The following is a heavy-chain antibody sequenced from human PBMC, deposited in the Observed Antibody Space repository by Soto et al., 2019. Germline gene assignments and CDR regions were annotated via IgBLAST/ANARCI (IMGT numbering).Heavy chain of an antibody. D-gene: IGHD5-12*01. CDR3: AGPPRGGYDPQFDY. CDR2: IIPIFGTA. V-gene: IGHV1-69*13. CDR1: GGTFSSYA. Sequence: GASVKVSCKASGGTFSSYAISWVRQAPGQGLEWMGGIIPIFGTANYAQRFQGRVTITADESTSTAYMELSSLRSEDTAVYYCAGPPRGGYDPQFDYWGQGTLVTVSS. J-gene: IGHJ4*02.